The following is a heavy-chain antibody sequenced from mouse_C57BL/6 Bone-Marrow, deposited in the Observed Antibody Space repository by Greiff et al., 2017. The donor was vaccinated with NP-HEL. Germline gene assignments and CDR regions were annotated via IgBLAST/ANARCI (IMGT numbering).Heavy chain of an antibody. D-gene: IGHD3-3*01. CDR1: GYTFTSYW. CDR3: ARGRDSPWFAY. Sequence: VQLQQSGAELAKPGASVKLSCKASGYTFTSYWMHWVKQRPGHGLEWIGYINPSSGYTKYNQKFKDKATLAADKSSSTAYMQLSSLTYEDSAVYYCARGRDSPWFAYWGQGTLVTVSA. V-gene: IGHV1-7*01. CDR2: INPSSGYT. J-gene: IGHJ3*01.